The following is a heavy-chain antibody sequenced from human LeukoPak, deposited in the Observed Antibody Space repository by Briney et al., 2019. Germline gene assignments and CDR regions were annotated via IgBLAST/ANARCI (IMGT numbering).Heavy chain of an antibody. Sequence: ASVKVSCKASGYTFTGYYMHWVRQAPGQGLEWMGWINPNGGDTNYAQKFRGRVTMTRDTSISTAYMELSRLISDDTAFCARVRYRLAETFDYWGQGTLVTVSS. V-gene: IGHV1-2*02. D-gene: IGHD3-9*01. CDR2: INPNGGDT. CDR1: GYTFTGYY. CDR3: ARVRYRLAETFDY. J-gene: IGHJ4*02.